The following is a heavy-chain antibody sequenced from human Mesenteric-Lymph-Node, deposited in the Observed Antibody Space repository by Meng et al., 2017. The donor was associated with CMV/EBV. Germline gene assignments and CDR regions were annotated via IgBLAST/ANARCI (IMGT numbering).Heavy chain of an antibody. V-gene: IGHV1-18*01. D-gene: IGHD2/OR15-2a*01. Sequence: ASVKVSCKASGYTFTSYGISWVRQAPGQGLEWMGWISAYNGNTNYAQKFQGRVTITTDESTSTAYMELSSLRSEDTAVYYCARDQVQADLDTFHPDYYYGMDVWGQGTTVTVSS. CDR1: GYTFTSYG. CDR2: ISAYNGNT. J-gene: IGHJ6*02. CDR3: ARDQVQADLDTFHPDYYYGMDV.